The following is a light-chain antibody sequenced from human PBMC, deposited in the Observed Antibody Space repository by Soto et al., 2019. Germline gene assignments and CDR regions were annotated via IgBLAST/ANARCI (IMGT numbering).Light chain of an antibody. J-gene: IGKJ1*01. CDR1: QSVSSNY. CDR2: DAS. CDR3: QQYEASPRA. V-gene: IGKV3-20*01. Sequence: EIVLTQSPGTLSLSPGERATLSCRASQSVSSNYFAWYQQRPGQAPRLLIYDASSRATGIPDRFSGSGSGTDFTITISRLEHEDVAVYYCQQYEASPRAFGQGTEVDIK.